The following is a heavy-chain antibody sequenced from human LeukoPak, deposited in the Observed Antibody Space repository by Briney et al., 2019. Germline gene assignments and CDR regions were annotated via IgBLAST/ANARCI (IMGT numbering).Heavy chain of an antibody. Sequence: SETLSLTRTVSGGSISSGGYYWSWIRQHPGKGLEWIGYIYYSGSTYYNPSLKSRVTISVDTSKNQFSLKLCSVTAADTAVYYCARGRSSGWYKDYYYYYGMDVWGQGTTVTVSS. D-gene: IGHD6-19*01. J-gene: IGHJ6*02. CDR3: ARGRSSGWYKDYYYYYGMDV. V-gene: IGHV4-31*03. CDR2: IYYSGST. CDR1: GGSISSGGYY.